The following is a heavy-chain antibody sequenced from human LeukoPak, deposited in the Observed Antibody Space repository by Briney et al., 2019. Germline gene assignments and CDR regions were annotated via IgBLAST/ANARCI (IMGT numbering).Heavy chain of an antibody. CDR3: ARHYYGSGSYYRFGWFDP. D-gene: IGHD3-10*01. CDR2: IYPGDSDT. Sequence: GESLKISCKGSGYNFTSYWIGWVRQMPGKGLEWMGIIYPGDSDTRYSPSFQGQVTISADKSISTAFLQWSSLKASDTAMYYCARHYYGSGSYYRFGWFDPWAREPWSPSPQ. V-gene: IGHV5-51*01. J-gene: IGHJ5*02. CDR1: GYNFTSYW.